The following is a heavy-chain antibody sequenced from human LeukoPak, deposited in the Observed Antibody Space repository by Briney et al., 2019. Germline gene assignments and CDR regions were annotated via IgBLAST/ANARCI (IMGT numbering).Heavy chain of an antibody. CDR2: ISYDGSNK. D-gene: IGHD2-2*01. CDR1: GFTFSSYG. CDR3: AKEPRDIVVVPAARGAFDY. J-gene: IGHJ4*02. Sequence: PGRSLRLSCAASGFTFSSYGMHWVRQAPGKGLEWVAVISYDGSNKYYADSVKGRFTISRDNSKNTLYLQMNSLRAEDTAVYYCAKEPRDIVVVPAARGAFDYWGQGTLVTVSS. V-gene: IGHV3-30*18.